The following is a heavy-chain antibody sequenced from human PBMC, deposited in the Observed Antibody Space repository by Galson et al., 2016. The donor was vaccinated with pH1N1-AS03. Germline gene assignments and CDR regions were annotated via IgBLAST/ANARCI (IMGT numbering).Heavy chain of an antibody. Sequence: SVKVSCKASGYTFAYYYVHWVRQAPGQGLEWMGWINPSSGGTKFAQKFQGTISMTTDTSTRTAYMELSRLRSDDTAVYYCARGGGSALDSWGQGTQVTVSS. D-gene: IGHD1-26*01. CDR3: ARGGGSALDS. CDR1: GYTFAYYY. J-gene: IGHJ4*02. V-gene: IGHV1-2*02. CDR2: INPSSGGT.